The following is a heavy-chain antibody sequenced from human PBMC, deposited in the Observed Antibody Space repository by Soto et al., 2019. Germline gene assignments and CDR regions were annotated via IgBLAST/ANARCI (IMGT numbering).Heavy chain of an antibody. D-gene: IGHD3-10*01. J-gene: IGHJ4*02. CDR1: GGSISSGGYY. CDR3: ARSSMVRGATPSYYFDY. V-gene: IGHV4-31*03. CDR2: MYYSGSA. Sequence: SETLSLTCTFSGGSISSGGYYWSWIRQHPGKGLEWIGYMYYSGSAYHNTSLKSRVTISVDTSKNQFSLKLSSVTAADTAVYYCARSSMVRGATPSYYFDYWGQGTLVTVSS.